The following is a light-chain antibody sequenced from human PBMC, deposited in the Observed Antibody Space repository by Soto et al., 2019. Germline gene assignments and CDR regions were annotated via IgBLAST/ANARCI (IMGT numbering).Light chain of an antibody. V-gene: IGKV1-39*01. CDR2: AAS. Sequence: DIQMTQSPSSLSASVGDRVTITCRASQSISSHLNWYQQKQGKAPKLLIYAASSLQSGVPSRFSGSGSGTDFTLTINSLQPEDFATYYCQRSYSTPWTFGQGTKVEIK. CDR3: QRSYSTPWT. CDR1: QSISSH. J-gene: IGKJ1*01.